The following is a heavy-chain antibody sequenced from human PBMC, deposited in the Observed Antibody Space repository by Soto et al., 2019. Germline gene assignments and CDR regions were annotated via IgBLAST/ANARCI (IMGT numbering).Heavy chain of an antibody. CDR1: GGSLSGYF. Sequence: SETLSLTWTVSGGSLSGYFWSWIRQPPGKGLEWIAYIYSSEYTDYNPSLKSRVTISVDMSRDQFSLQLKSVTAADTAVYYCAVRGYASGDYEDYWGQGTLVTVSS. CDR2: IYSSEYT. D-gene: IGHD4-17*01. J-gene: IGHJ4*02. CDR3: AVRGYASGDYEDY. V-gene: IGHV4-59*12.